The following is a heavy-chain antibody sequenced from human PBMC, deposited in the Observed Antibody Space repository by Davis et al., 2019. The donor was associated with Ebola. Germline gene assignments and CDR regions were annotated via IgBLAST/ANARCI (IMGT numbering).Heavy chain of an antibody. CDR2: IYSGGST. CDR3: ASPDYGGNSNAFDI. J-gene: IGHJ3*02. V-gene: IGHV3-53*01. D-gene: IGHD4-23*01. Sequence: GESLKISCAASGLFVSNNYMNWVRQAPGKGLEWVSGIYSGGSTHYADSVKGRFTISRDNSKNTLYLQMNSLRAEDTAVYYCASPDYGGNSNAFDIWGQGTMVTVSS. CDR1: GLFVSNNY.